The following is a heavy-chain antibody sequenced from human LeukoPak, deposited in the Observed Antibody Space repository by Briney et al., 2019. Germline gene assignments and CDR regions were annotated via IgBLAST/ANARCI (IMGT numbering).Heavy chain of an antibody. CDR3: ARGLYYDYVWGSYRSH. Sequence: PGGSLRLSCAASGFTFSSYWMSWVRQAPGKGLEWVANIKQDGSEKYYVDSVKGRFTISRDNAKNSLYLQMNSLRAEGTAVYYCARGLYYDYVWGSYRSHWGQGTLVTVSS. CDR1: GFTFSSYW. CDR2: IKQDGSEK. V-gene: IGHV3-7*01. J-gene: IGHJ4*02. D-gene: IGHD3-16*02.